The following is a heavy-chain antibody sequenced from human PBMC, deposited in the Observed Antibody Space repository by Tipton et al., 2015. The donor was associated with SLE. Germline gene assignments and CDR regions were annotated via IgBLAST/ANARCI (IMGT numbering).Heavy chain of an antibody. Sequence: SLRLSCAASGFTFRTYGMHWVRQPPGKGLEWVAFIRSDGSKKFYADSVKGRFTISRDNAKNALYLQMNSLRAEDTAVYYCARDLVVVVASDYYYGMDVWGQGTTVTVSS. CDR1: GFTFRTYG. J-gene: IGHJ6*02. D-gene: IGHD2-15*01. CDR3: ARDLVVVVASDYYYGMDV. CDR2: IRSDGSKK. V-gene: IGHV3-30*02.